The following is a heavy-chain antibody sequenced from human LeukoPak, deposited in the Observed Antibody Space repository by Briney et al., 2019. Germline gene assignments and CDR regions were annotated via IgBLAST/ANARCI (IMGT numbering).Heavy chain of an antibody. V-gene: IGHV1-2*02. CDR3: ARQTASYYYYMGV. Sequence: ASVKVSCKASGYTFTGYYMHWVRQAPGQGLEWMGWINPNSGGTNYAQKFQGRVTMTRDTSISTAYMELSRLRSDDTAVYYCARQTASYYYYMGVWGKGTTVTVSS. CDR2: INPNSGGT. J-gene: IGHJ6*03. CDR1: GYTFTGYY.